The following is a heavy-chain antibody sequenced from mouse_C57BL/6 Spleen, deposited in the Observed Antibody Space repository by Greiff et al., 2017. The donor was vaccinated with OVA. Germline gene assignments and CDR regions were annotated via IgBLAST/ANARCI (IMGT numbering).Heavy chain of an antibody. CDR3: ARNDYDGHWYFDV. D-gene: IGHD2-4*01. CDR2: INPGSGGT. Sequence: VQLQQSGAELVRPGTSVKVSCKASGYAFTNYLIEWVKQRPGRGLEWIGVINPGSGGTNYNEKFKGKATLTADKSSSTAYMQLSSLTSEDSAVYFCARNDYDGHWYFDVWGTGTTVTVSS. CDR1: GYAFTNYL. J-gene: IGHJ1*03. V-gene: IGHV1-54*01.